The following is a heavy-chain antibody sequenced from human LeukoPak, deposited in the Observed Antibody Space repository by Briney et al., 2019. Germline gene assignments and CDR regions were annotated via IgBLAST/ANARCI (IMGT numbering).Heavy chain of an antibody. V-gene: IGHV4-59*08. Sequence: SETLSLTCTVSGGSFSSYYWSLIRQPPGKGLEWIGYIYYSGSTNYNPSLKSRVTISIDTSKNQFSLMLSSVTAADTAVYYCVRSPPAKDFYYFDYWGQGPLVIVSS. D-gene: IGHD2/OR15-2a*01. J-gene: IGHJ4*02. CDR3: VRSPPAKDFYYFDY. CDR2: IYYSGST. CDR1: GGSFSSYY.